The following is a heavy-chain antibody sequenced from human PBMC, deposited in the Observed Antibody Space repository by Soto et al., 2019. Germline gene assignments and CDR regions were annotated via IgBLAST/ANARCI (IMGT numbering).Heavy chain of an antibody. D-gene: IGHD3-22*01. V-gene: IGHV3-48*02. CDR3: ARGLYYYDSRGYWGY. CDR2: ISSSSSTI. CDR1: GFTFSSYS. J-gene: IGHJ4*02. Sequence: GSLRLSCAASGFTFSSYSMNWVRQAPGKGLEWVSYISSSSSTIYYADSVKGRFTISRDNAKNSLSLQMNSLRDEDTAVYYCARGLYYYDSRGYWGYWGQGTLVTVSS.